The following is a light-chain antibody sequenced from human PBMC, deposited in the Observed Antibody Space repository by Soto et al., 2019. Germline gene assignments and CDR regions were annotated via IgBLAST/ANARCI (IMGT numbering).Light chain of an antibody. CDR3: GSWDSSLSAYV. Sequence: QSVLTQPPSVSAAPGRMVTISCSGSSSNIGGNSVSWYQQLPGTAPKLLIYDDNKRPSGIPDRFSGSKSGTSATLGITGFQTGDEADYYCGSWDSSLSAYVFGTGTKVTVL. V-gene: IGLV1-51*01. J-gene: IGLJ1*01. CDR2: DDN. CDR1: SSNIGGNS.